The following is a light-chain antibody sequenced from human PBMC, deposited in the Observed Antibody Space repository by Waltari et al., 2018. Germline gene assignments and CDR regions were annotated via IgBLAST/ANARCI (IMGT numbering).Light chain of an antibody. V-gene: IGLV2-8*01. CDR1: STDIGGYKY. CDR3: ASYAGNRNVV. CDR2: EVT. Sequence: QSALTQPPSASGSPGQPVTISCTGTSTDIGGYKYVSWYQQHPGKAPKLIIFEVTKRPSGVPDRFSGSKSGNTASLTVSGLQGEDESDYYCASYAGNRNVVFGGGTKLTVL. J-gene: IGLJ2*01.